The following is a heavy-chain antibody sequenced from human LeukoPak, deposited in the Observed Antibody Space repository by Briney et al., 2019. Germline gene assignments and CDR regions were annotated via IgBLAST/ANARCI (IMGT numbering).Heavy chain of an antibody. Sequence: SETLSLTCTVSGGSISSSSYYWGWIRQPPGKGLEWIGSIYYSGSTYYNPSLKSRVTISVDTSKNQFSLKLSSVTAADTAVNYCAREGVGATKYWGQGTLVTVSS. CDR2: IYYSGST. D-gene: IGHD1-26*01. CDR1: GGSISSSSYY. CDR3: AREGVGATKY. J-gene: IGHJ4*02. V-gene: IGHV4-39*07.